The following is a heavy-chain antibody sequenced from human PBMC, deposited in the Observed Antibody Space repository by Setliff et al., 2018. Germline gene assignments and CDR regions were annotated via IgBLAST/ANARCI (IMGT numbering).Heavy chain of an antibody. CDR2: INHSGST. V-gene: IGHV4-59*12. Sequence: PSETLSLTCPVSGGSISSYYWSWIRQPPGKGLEWIGEINHSGSTNYNPSLKSRVTISVDTSKNQFSLKLSSVTAADTAVYYCARDSSYYGSGTKSGDYGMDVWGQGTTVTVSS. D-gene: IGHD3-10*01. CDR3: ARDSSYYGSGTKSGDYGMDV. CDR1: GGSISSYY. J-gene: IGHJ6*02.